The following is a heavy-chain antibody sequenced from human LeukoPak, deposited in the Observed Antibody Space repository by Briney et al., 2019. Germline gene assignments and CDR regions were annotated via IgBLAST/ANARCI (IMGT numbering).Heavy chain of an antibody. V-gene: IGHV1-18*01. CDR2: ISAYNGNT. J-gene: IGHJ4*02. D-gene: IGHD6-6*01. Sequence: ASVKVSCKASGYTFTSYGISWVRQAPGQGLEWMGWISAYNGNTNYAQKLQGRVTMTTDTSTSTAYMELRSLRSDDTAVYYCARDPEYSSSPTLYYFDYWGQGTLVTVSS. CDR1: GYTFTSYG. CDR3: ARDPEYSSSPTLYYFDY.